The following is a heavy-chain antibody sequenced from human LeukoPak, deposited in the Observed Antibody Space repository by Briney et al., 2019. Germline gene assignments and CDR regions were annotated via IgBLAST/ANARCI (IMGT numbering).Heavy chain of an antibody. Sequence: TSETLSLTCTVSGGSISSYYWSWIRQPPGKGLEWIGYIYYSGSTNYNPSLKSRVTISVDTSKNQFSLKLSSVTAADTAVYYCARGQLLWFGELMDVWGQGTTVTVSS. CDR2: IYYSGST. J-gene: IGHJ6*02. V-gene: IGHV4-59*01. D-gene: IGHD3-10*01. CDR1: GGSISSYY. CDR3: ARGQLLWFGELMDV.